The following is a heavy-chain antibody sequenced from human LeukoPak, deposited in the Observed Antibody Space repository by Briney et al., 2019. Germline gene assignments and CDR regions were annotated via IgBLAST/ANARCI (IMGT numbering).Heavy chain of an antibody. CDR3: ARIFSSGWYSVDY. Sequence: SETLSLTCTVSGGSISSYYWSWIRQPPGKGLEWIGYTYYSGSTNYNPSLKSRVTISVDTSKNQFSLKLTSVTAADTAVYYCARIFSSGWYSVDYWGQGTLVTVSS. CDR1: GGSISSYY. CDR2: TYYSGST. D-gene: IGHD6-19*01. V-gene: IGHV4-59*01. J-gene: IGHJ4*02.